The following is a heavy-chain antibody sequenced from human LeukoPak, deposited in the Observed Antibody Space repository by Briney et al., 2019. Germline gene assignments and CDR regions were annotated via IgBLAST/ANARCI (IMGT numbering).Heavy chain of an antibody. V-gene: IGHV1-18*01. J-gene: IGHJ4*02. D-gene: IGHD5-12*01. CDR2: ISAYNGNT. CDR1: GYTFTSYG. CDR3: ARVGPIVATISAPPFFDY. Sequence: ASVKVSCKASGYTFTSYGISWVRQAPGQGLEWMGWISAYNGNTNYAQKLQGRVTMTTDTSTSTAYMELRSLRSDDTAVYYCARVGPIVATISAPPFFDYWGRGTLVTVSS.